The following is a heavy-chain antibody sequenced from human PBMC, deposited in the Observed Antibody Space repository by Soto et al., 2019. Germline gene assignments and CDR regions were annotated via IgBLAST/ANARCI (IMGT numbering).Heavy chain of an antibody. CDR1: GGSISSSSYY. Sequence: QLQLQESGPGLVKPSETLSLTCTVSGGSISSSSYYWGWIRQPPGKGLEWIGSIYYSGSTYYNPSLKSRFTISVDTSKNQFSLKLSSVTAADTAVYYCARLPSRWLQLYYFDYWGQGTLVTVSS. CDR2: IYYSGST. V-gene: IGHV4-39*01. J-gene: IGHJ4*02. CDR3: ARLPSRWLQLYYFDY. D-gene: IGHD5-12*01.